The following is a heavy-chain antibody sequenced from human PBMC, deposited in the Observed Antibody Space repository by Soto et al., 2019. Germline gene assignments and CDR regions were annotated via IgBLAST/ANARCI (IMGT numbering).Heavy chain of an antibody. CDR1: GGSFSRYF. V-gene: IGHV4-34*04. Sequence: PSQTLSLTCAVYGGSFSRYFRGWPRPPPGQGPEWVAEPNDRGSRNHNPCLRGRATIPLDTPKNHFPLRLSSVTSADTAVYYCAKGLAPTIFVRVPIPNWFDPWGQGTLVTVSS. CDR3: AKGLAPTIFVRVPIPNWFDP. J-gene: IGHJ5*02. D-gene: IGHD3-3*01. CDR2: PNDRGSR.